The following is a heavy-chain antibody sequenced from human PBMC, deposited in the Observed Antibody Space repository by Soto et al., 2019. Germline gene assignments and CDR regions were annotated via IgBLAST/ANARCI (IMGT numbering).Heavy chain of an antibody. CDR3: VRGGGMVGYYFDY. D-gene: IGHD3-16*01. J-gene: IGHJ4*02. CDR1: GGSFSGYY. V-gene: IGHV4-34*01. CDR2: INHSGST. Sequence: SETLSLTCAVYGGSFSGYYWTWIRQPPGKGLEWIGEINHSGSTNYNPSLKSRVTISVDTSKNQLSLKLSSVTAADTAVYYCVRGGGMVGYYFDYWGQGALVTVSS.